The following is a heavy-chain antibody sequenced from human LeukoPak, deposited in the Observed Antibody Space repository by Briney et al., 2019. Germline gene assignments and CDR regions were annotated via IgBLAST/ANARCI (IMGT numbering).Heavy chain of an antibody. Sequence: ASVEVSCKASGYTFTDHYMHWVRQAPGQGLERMGWINPNGGGTNYAQRFQGRVSMTRDTSISTAYMELSRLRSDDTAVYYCASTLYSSGWYPDYWGQGTLVTVSS. V-gene: IGHV1-2*02. D-gene: IGHD6-19*01. J-gene: IGHJ4*02. CDR2: INPNGGGT. CDR3: ASTLYSSGWYPDY. CDR1: GYTFTDHY.